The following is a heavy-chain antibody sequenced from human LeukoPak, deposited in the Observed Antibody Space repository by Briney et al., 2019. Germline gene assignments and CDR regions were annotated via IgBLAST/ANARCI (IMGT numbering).Heavy chain of an antibody. CDR1: IDSFSNYH. Sequence: SETLSLTCAVYIDSFSNYHWNWIRQTPAKGLEWIGEVNDSGGTNISPSLRSRVILSVDTSKNQFSLKLISVTVADTAIYYCARGQGATVPQVGKNWFDPWGQGTRVTVSS. CDR3: ARGQGATVPQVGKNWFDP. V-gene: IGHV4-34*01. CDR2: VNDSGGT. J-gene: IGHJ5*02. D-gene: IGHD1-26*01.